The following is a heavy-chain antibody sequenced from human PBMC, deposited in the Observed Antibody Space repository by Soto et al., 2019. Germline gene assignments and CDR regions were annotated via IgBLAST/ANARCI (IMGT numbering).Heavy chain of an antibody. CDR2: INPSGGST. CDR1: GYTFTSYY. D-gene: IGHD2-2*01. Sequence: QVQLVQSGAEVKKPGASVKVSCKASGYTFTSYYMHWVRQAPGQGLEGMGIINPSGGSTSYAQKFQGRVTMNRDTSTSTVYMELSSLRSEDTAVYYCAASVVPATHSWEPYFDYWGQGTLVTVSS. V-gene: IGHV1-46*03. J-gene: IGHJ4*02. CDR3: AASVVPATHSWEPYFDY.